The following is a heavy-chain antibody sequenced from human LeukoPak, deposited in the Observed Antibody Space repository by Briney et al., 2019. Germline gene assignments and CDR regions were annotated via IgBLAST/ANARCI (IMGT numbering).Heavy chain of an antibody. D-gene: IGHD3-22*01. CDR1: GASVSSYY. CDR2: IYYSGSI. Sequence: PSETLSLTCTVSGASVSSYYWSWIRQPPGKGLEWIGDIYYSGSIKYNPSLKSRVTMSVDTSKNQFSLKLSSVTAADTAIYYCARENPSGYYNRPIDYWGQGTLVTVSS. CDR3: ARENPSGYYNRPIDY. J-gene: IGHJ4*02. V-gene: IGHV4-59*02.